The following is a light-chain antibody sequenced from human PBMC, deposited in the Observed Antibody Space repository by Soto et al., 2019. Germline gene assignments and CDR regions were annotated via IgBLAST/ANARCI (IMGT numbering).Light chain of an antibody. CDR1: SSDVGAYNY. CDR3: SSYTSGSTYV. V-gene: IGLV2-14*03. CDR2: DVS. J-gene: IGLJ1*01. Sequence: QSVLTQPASVSGSPGQSITLSCTGTSSDVGAYNYVSWYQQHPGKAPKLMIYDVSSRPSGVSNRFSGSKSGNTASLTISGLRAEDEADYYCSSYTSGSTYVFGTGTKVT.